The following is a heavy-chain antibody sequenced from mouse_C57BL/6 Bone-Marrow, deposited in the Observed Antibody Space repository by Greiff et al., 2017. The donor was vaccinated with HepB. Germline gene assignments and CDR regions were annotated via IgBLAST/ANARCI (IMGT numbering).Heavy chain of an antibody. D-gene: IGHD1-1*01. CDR2: IYPGNSDT. V-gene: IGHV1-5*01. Sequence: VQLQQSGTVLARPGASVKMSCKTSGYTFTSYWMHWVKQRPGQGLEWIGAIYPGNSDTSYNQKFKGKAKLTAVTSASTAYMELSSLTNEDSAVYYCTRRTVVPLYYFDYWGQGTTLTGSS. J-gene: IGHJ2*01. CDR3: TRRTVVPLYYFDY. CDR1: GYTFTSYW.